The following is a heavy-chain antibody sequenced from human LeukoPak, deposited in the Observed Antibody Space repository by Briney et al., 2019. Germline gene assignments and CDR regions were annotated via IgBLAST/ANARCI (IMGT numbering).Heavy chain of an antibody. CDR1: GGSFSGYY. Sequence: PSETLSLTCAVYGGSFSGYYWSWIRQPPGKGLEWIGEINHSGSTNYNPSLKSRVTISVDTSKNQFSLKLSSVTAADTAVYYCARDYDSSGYYRENWFDPWGQGTLVTVSS. V-gene: IGHV4-34*01. D-gene: IGHD3-22*01. J-gene: IGHJ5*02. CDR3: ARDYDSSGYYRENWFDP. CDR2: INHSGST.